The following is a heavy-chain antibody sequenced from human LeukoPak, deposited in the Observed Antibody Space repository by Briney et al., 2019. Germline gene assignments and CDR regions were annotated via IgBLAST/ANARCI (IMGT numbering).Heavy chain of an antibody. CDR1: GFTFNSYW. Sequence: PGGSLRLSCAASGFTFNSYWMHWVRQVPGKGLVWVSRISSEGSSTSYADSVKGRFTISRDNARNTLNLQMDSLRAEDTAVYYCARDRRFCSGGTCYSAFDYWGQGTLVAVSS. CDR3: ARDRRFCSGGTCYSAFDY. J-gene: IGHJ4*02. D-gene: IGHD2-15*01. V-gene: IGHV3-74*01. CDR2: ISSEGSST.